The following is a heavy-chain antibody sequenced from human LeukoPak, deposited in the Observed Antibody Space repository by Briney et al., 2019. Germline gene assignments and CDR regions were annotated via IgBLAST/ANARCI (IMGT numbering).Heavy chain of an antibody. Sequence: SETLSLTCTVSGGSISSSSYYWGWIRQPPGKGLEWIGSIYYSGSTYYIPSLKSRVTISVDTSKNQFSLKLSSVTATDTAVYYCARDFRDGYNNLDYWGQGTLVTVSS. CDR3: ARDFRDGYNNLDY. J-gene: IGHJ4*02. CDR1: GGSISSSSYY. CDR2: IYYSGST. V-gene: IGHV4-39*07. D-gene: IGHD5-24*01.